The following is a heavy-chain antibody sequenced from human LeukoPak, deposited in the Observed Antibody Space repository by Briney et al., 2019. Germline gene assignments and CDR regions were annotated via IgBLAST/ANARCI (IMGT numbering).Heavy chain of an antibody. J-gene: IGHJ3*01. V-gene: IGHV3-7*01. CDR1: GFTFSNYW. D-gene: IGHD5/OR15-5a*01. CDR2: IKRDGSER. Sequence: GGSLRLSCTASGFTFSNYWMNWFRQAPGKGLEWVANIKRDGSERYYVDSVRGRFTISRDNAKNSLYLQMNNLRVEDTAVYYCEGGVTWGQGSMVTVSP. CDR3: EGGVT.